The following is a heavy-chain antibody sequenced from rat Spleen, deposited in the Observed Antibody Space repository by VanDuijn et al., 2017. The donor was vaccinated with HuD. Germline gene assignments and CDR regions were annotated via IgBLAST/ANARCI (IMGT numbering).Heavy chain of an antibody. CDR2: ISYDGSST. D-gene: IGHD1-11*01. V-gene: IGHV5-29*01. J-gene: IGHJ3*01. Sequence: EVQLVESDGGLVQPGRSLKLSCAASGFTFSGYYMAWVRQAPTKGLEWVATISYDGSSTYYRDSVKGRFTISRDNAESTLYLQRDSLRSEDTATYYCARPENYGGPFAYWGQGTQVTVSS. CDR3: ARPENYGGPFAY. CDR1: GFTFSGYY.